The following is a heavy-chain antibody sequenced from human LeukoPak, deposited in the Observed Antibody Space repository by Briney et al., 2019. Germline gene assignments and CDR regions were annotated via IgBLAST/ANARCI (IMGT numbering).Heavy chain of an antibody. CDR3: ATPITMVRDPKKKQRGYYYYMDV. Sequence: GASVKVSCKASGYSFTSYDINWVRQATGQGLEWMGWMNPNSGNTGYAQKFQGRVTMTEDTSTDTAYMELSSLRSEDTAVYYCATPITMVRDPKKKQRGYYYYMDVWGKGTTVTVSS. J-gene: IGHJ6*03. CDR2: MNPNSGNT. D-gene: IGHD3-10*01. V-gene: IGHV1-8*01. CDR1: GYSFTSYD.